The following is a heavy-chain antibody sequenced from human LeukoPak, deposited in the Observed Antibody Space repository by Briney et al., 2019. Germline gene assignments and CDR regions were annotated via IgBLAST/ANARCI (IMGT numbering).Heavy chain of an antibody. CDR1: GGTFSSYP. CDR2: FIPISGTS. V-gene: IGHV1-69*05. CDR3: ARGLVVRGVTYYFAY. D-gene: IGHD3-10*01. J-gene: IGHJ4*02. Sequence: SVKVSCKASGGTFSSYPITWVRQAPGQGLEWMGGFIPISGTSNYAQKFQGRVTITTDESTSTAYMELSSLRSEDTAVYYCARGLVVRGVTYYFAYWGQGTLVTVSS.